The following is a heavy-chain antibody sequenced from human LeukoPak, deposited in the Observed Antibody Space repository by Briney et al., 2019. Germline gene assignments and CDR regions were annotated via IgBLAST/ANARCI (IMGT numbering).Heavy chain of an antibody. Sequence: PGGSLRLSCAASGFTFSSYSMNWVRQAPGKGLEWVSYISSSSSTIYYADSVKGRFTISRDNAKNSLYLQMNSLRAEDTAVYYCARDRDDIFDYWGQGTLVTVSS. J-gene: IGHJ4*02. CDR3: ARDRDDIFDY. CDR2: ISSSSSTI. CDR1: GFTFSSYS. D-gene: IGHD3-22*01. V-gene: IGHV3-48*01.